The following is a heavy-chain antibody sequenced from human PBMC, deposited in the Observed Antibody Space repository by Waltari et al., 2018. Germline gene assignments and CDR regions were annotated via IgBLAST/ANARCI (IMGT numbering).Heavy chain of an antibody. CDR1: GYTFTDYY. V-gene: IGHV1-69-2*01. Sequence: EVQLVQSGAEVTKPGATVKISCKASGYTFTDYYIHWVQQAPGKGLEWMGRVDPADSETIYAEKFQGRVTITADTSTDTAYMELSSLRSEDTAVYYCATVLTTVPTYWFDPWGQGTLVTVSS. CDR2: VDPADSET. J-gene: IGHJ5*02. D-gene: IGHD4-4*01. CDR3: ATVLTTVPTYWFDP.